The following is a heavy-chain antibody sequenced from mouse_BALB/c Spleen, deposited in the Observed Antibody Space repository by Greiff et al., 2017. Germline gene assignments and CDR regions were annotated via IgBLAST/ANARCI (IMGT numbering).Heavy chain of an antibody. D-gene: IGHD1-1*01. Sequence: QVQLQQSGAELAKPGASVKMSCTASGYTFTSYWMHWVKQRPGQGLEWIGYINPSTGYTEYNQKFKDKATLTADKSSSTAYMQLISLTSEDSAVYYCARGDYGSGYWYFDVWGAGTTVTVSS. CDR3: ARGDYGSGYWYFDV. CDR1: GYTFTSYW. J-gene: IGHJ1*01. V-gene: IGHV1-7*01. CDR2: INPSTGYT.